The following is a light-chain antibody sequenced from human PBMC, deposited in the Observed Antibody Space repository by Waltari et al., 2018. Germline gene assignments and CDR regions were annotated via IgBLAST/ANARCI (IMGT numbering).Light chain of an antibody. Sequence: DIVMTQSPDSLAVSLRERATIICTSSQSVLYSSDNKNYLAWYQQKPGQPPKLLIYWASTRESGVPDRFSGSGSGTDFTLTISSLQAEDVAVFYCQQYYSSPHTFGQGTKLEIK. V-gene: IGKV4-1*01. J-gene: IGKJ2*01. CDR3: QQYYSSPHT. CDR2: WAS. CDR1: QSVLYSSDNKNY.